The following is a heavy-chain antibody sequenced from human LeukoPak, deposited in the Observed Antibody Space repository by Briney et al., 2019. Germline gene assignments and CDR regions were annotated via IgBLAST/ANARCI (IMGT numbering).Heavy chain of an antibody. D-gene: IGHD6-13*01. CDR2: INAGNGNT. CDR3: ARSGYSSSWYGVIDY. CDR1: GYTFTSYA. Sequence: GASVKVSCKAPGYTFTSYAMHWVRQAPGQRLEWMGWINAGNGNTKYSQKFQGRVTITRDTSASTAYMELSSLRSEDTAVYYCARSGYSSSWYGVIDYWGQGTLVTVSS. V-gene: IGHV1-3*01. J-gene: IGHJ4*02.